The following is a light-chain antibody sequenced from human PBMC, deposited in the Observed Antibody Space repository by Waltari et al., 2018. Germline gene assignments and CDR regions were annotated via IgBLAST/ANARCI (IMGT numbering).Light chain of an antibody. CDR2: LNN. CDR1: ELADKF. V-gene: IGLV3-1*01. Sequence: SFELTQPPSVSVSPGQTAPITCSGQELADKFVWWYQQRPGQSPVMVIYLNNKRPPGIPERFSGSISGSTATLTISGTQDLDEADYYCQTWDSSPVVFGGGTKLTVL. J-gene: IGLJ2*01. CDR3: QTWDSSPVV.